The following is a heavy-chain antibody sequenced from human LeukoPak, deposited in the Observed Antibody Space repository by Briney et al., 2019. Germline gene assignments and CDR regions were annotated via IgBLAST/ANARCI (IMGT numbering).Heavy chain of an antibody. CDR3: ARDIAIAAAGTDYFDY. J-gene: IGHJ4*02. CDR2: IKQDGSDT. D-gene: IGHD6-13*01. Sequence: GGSLRLSCAASGLTFSDFSMNWVRQAPGKGLEWVANIKQDGSDTYYVDSVKGRFTISRDNAKNSLYLQMYSLRAEDTAVYYCARDIAIAAAGTDYFDYWGQGALVTVSS. V-gene: IGHV3-7*01. CDR1: GLTFSDFS.